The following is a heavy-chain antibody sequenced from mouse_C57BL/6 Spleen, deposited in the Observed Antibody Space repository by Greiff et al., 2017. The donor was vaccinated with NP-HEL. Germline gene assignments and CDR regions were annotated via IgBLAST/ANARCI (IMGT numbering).Heavy chain of an antibody. D-gene: IGHD2-1*01. CDR3: TRDRVYPFDY. V-gene: IGHV5-9-1*02. Sequence: EVHRVESGEGLVKPGGSLKLSCAASGFTFSSYAMSWVRQTPEKRLEWVAYISSGGDYIYYADTVKGRFTISRDNARNTLYLQMSSLKSEDTAMYYCTRDRVYPFDYWGQGTTLTVSS. CDR1: GFTFSSYA. CDR2: ISSGGDYI. J-gene: IGHJ2*01.